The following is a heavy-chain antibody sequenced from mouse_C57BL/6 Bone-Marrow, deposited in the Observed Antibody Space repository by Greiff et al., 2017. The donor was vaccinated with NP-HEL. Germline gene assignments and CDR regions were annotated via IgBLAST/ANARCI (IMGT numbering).Heavy chain of an antibody. J-gene: IGHJ2*01. D-gene: IGHD1-1*01. V-gene: IGHV5-6*01. CDR1: GFTFSSYG. Sequence: EVQLVESGGDLVKPGGSLKLSCAASGFTFSSYGMSWVRQTPDKRLEWVATISSGGSYTYYPDSVKGRFTISRDNAKNTLYLQMSSLKSEDTAMYYCARHYYASRDWGQGTTLTVSS. CDR2: ISSGGSYT. CDR3: ARHYYASRD.